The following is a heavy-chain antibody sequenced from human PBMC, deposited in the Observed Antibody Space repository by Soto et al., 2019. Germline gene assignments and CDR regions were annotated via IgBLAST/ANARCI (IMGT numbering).Heavy chain of an antibody. V-gene: IGHV3-23*01. Sequence: GGSLRLSCAASGFTFSSYAMTWVRQAQGKGLEWVSSISFSDGGTYYADSVKGRLTISRDNSKNTLFLQMNSLRVEDTAVYYCVKDDRILGRRYFDLWGRGTLVTVSS. CDR2: ISFSDGGT. J-gene: IGHJ2*01. D-gene: IGHD2-15*01. CDR1: GFTFSSYA. CDR3: VKDDRILGRRYFDL.